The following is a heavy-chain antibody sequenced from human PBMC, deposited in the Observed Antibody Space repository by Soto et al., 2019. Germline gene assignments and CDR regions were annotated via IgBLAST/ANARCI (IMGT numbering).Heavy chain of an antibody. CDR3: AHRRNYDSSWNEGVFDY. Sequence: QITLKECGPTLVKPTQNLTLTCTFSGFSLTSRPVGVGWGRQPPGKALEWLAFSYWDDDKRYSPSLRSTLTVTKNNSKNQLVLTLTNMDPVATGTNHCAHRRNYDSSWNEGVFDYWGQGILVTVSS. J-gene: IGHJ4*02. CDR2: SYWDDDK. D-gene: IGHD3-16*01. CDR1: GFSLTSRPVG. V-gene: IGHV2-5*02.